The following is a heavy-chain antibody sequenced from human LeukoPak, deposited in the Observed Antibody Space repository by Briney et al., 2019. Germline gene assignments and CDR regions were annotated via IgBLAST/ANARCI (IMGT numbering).Heavy chain of an antibody. Sequence: GGSLRLSCAASGFTFSNYAMNWVRQAPGKGLEWVANIKQDGSEKYYVDSVKGRFTISRDNAKNSLYLQMNSLRAEDTAVYYCAREAYDYVWGSYRSFAFDYWGQGTLVTVSS. CDR3: AREAYDYVWGSYRSFAFDY. CDR1: GFTFSNYA. V-gene: IGHV3-7*01. J-gene: IGHJ4*02. CDR2: IKQDGSEK. D-gene: IGHD3-16*02.